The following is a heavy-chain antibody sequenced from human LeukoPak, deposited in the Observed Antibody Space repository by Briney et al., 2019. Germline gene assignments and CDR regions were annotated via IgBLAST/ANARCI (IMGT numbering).Heavy chain of an antibody. V-gene: IGHV3-9*01. CDR3: AKDPVDSSGYN. D-gene: IGHD3-22*01. J-gene: IGHJ4*02. CDR2: ISWNSGSI. Sequence: PGGSLRLSCAASGFTFDDYAMHWVRQAPGKGLEWVSGISWNSGSIGYVDSVKGRFTISRDNAKNSLYLQMNSLRAEDTAVYYCAKDPVDSSGYNWGQGTLVTVSS. CDR1: GFTFDDYA.